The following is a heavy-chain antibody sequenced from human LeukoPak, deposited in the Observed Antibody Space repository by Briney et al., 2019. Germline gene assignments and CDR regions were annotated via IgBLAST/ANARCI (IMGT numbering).Heavy chain of an antibody. CDR2: INTGSTTI. J-gene: IGHJ3*01. Sequence: PGGSLRLSCAASGFTFSPHTMHWFRQPPGKGLEWLSYINTGSTTIYYADSVKGRFTISRDNAKNSLYLQLNSLRAEDTAVYYCARDSSVCAFDVWGQGTMVTVSS. V-gene: IGHV3-48*01. CDR1: GFTFSPHT. D-gene: IGHD6-6*01. CDR3: ARDSSVCAFDV.